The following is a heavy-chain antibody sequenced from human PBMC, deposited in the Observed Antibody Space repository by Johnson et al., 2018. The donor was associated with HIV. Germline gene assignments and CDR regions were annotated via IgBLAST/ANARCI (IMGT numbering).Heavy chain of an antibody. D-gene: IGHD6-6*01. CDR1: GFTFSNYA. J-gene: IGHJ3*02. CDR3: ARGVTARAPVLI. V-gene: IGHV3-30*04. CDR2: ISYDGSHK. Sequence: QVQLVESGGGLVQPGRSLRLSCVGSGFTFSNYALHCVRQAPGKGLEWVALISYDGSHKNYADSVKGRFTISRDNSKNTLYLQMNLLRPEDTAVYYCARGVTARAPVLIWCQGATDTVSS.